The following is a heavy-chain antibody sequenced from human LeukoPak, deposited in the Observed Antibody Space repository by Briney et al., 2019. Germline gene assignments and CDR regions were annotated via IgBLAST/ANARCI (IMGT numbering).Heavy chain of an antibody. CDR2: ISSSGTYI. J-gene: IGHJ3*02. V-gene: IGHV3-21*01. CDR1: GFTFSTYS. Sequence: GGSLRLSCAASGFTFSTYSMNWVRQAPGKRLEWVSSISSSGTYIFYADSVKGRFTISRDNAKNSLYLQMNSLRAEDTAVYYCARGITMGAFDIWGQGTMVTVSS. D-gene: IGHD3-10*01. CDR3: ARGITMGAFDI.